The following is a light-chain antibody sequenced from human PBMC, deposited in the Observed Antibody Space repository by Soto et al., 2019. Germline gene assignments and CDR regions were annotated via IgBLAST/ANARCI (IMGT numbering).Light chain of an antibody. CDR3: SSYTRSCTLP. Sequence: QSVLTQPASVSGSPGQSITISCTGTSSDVGGTNYVSWYQQHPGKAPKLMIYEVSNRPSGVSNRFSGSKSGNTASLTISGGQAEDEAEYYCSSYTRSCTLPLGTGTKVTVL. J-gene: IGLJ1*01. CDR2: EVS. CDR1: SSDVGGTNY. V-gene: IGLV2-14*01.